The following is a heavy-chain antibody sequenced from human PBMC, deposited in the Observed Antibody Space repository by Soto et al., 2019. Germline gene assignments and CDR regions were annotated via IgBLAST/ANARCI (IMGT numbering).Heavy chain of an antibody. J-gene: IGHJ5*02. V-gene: IGHV3-48*04. D-gene: IGHD5-12*01. Sequence: GGSLRLSCAASGFTFSTYSMNWVRQAPGKGLEWVSSISSSSTIYYADSVKGRFTISRDNAQNSLYLQMNSLRPEDTAVYYCISGNSPSSTWGQGTLVTVSS. CDR1: GFTFSTYS. CDR2: ISSSSTI. CDR3: ISGNSPSST.